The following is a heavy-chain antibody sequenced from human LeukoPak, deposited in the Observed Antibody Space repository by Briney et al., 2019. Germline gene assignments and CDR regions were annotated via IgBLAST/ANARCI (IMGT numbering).Heavy chain of an antibody. V-gene: IGHV4-34*01. CDR3: VKIVPVAMPLGYFDH. D-gene: IGHD2-2*01. CDR1: GGSFSGYY. Sequence: SETLSLTCAVYGGSFSGYYWSWIRQPPGKGLEWIGEINHSGSTNYNPSLKSRVTISVDTSKNQFSLKLSSVTAADTAVYYCVKIVPVAMPLGYFDHWGQGILVTVSS. J-gene: IGHJ4*02. CDR2: INHSGST.